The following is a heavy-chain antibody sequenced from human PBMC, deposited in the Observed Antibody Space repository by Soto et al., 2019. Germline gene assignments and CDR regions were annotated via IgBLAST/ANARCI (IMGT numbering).Heavy chain of an antibody. CDR3: ARGDIVVVPAAMFYYYYLDV. CDR1: GGSISSYY. V-gene: IGHV4-59*01. Sequence: PSETLSLTCTVSGGSISSYYWSWIRQPPGKGLEWIGYIYYSGSTNYNPSLKSRVTISVDTSKNQFSLKLSSVTAADTAVYYCARGDIVVVPAAMFYYYYLDVWGQGNTVTVSS. J-gene: IGHJ6*03. D-gene: IGHD2-2*01. CDR2: IYYSGST.